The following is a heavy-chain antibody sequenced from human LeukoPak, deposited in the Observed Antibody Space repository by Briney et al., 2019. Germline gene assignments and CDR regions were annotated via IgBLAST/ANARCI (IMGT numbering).Heavy chain of an antibody. J-gene: IGHJ6*02. V-gene: IGHV1-2*02. Sequence: ASVKVSCKASGYTFTGYYMHWVRQAPGQGLGWMGWIDANSGGTNYAQKFQGRVTMTRDTSISTAYMELSRLRSDDTAMYYCARLVGSSGIAAAGTRSMDYYYGMDVWGPGTTVTVSS. CDR3: ARLVGSSGIAAAGTRSMDYYYGMDV. CDR1: GYTFTGYY. CDR2: IDANSGGT. D-gene: IGHD6-13*01.